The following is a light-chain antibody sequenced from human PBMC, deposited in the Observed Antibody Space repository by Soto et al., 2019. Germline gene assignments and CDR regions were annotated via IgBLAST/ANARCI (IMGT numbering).Light chain of an antibody. V-gene: IGLV2-14*01. CDR2: EVT. CDR3: NSFRVSHLYV. J-gene: IGLJ1*01. CDR1: STDVGGYNA. Sequence: QSALGQPASVSGSPGQTITISCTGTSTDVGGYNAVSWYQHHPGKAPKLIIYEVTHRPSGVSDRFSASKSGNTASLTISGLQAEDEADYYCNSFRVSHLYVFGTGPKVTVL.